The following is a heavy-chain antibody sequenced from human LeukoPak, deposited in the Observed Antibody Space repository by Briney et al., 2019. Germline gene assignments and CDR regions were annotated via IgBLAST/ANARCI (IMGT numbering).Heavy chain of an antibody. V-gene: IGHV3-30-3*01. Sequence: GGSLRLSCAASGFTFSSYAMHWVRQAPGKGLEWVAVISYDGSNKYYADSVKGRFTISRDNSKNTLYLQMNSLRAEDTAVYYCARGGEFVVVPAATLDYWGQGTLVTVSS. J-gene: IGHJ4*02. D-gene: IGHD2-2*01. CDR3: ARGGEFVVVPAATLDY. CDR2: ISYDGSNK. CDR1: GFTFSSYA.